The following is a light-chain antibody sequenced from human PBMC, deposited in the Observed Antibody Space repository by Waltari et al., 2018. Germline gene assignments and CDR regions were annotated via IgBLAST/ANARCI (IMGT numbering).Light chain of an antibody. V-gene: IGKV2-28*01. J-gene: IGKJ2*01. Sequence: DIVLIQSPLSLSVTPGEPASISCRSSQTLLFVNGYDYLDWYVQKPGQSPRRLITLGSNRAPGVPARFSGSGSGTDFTLEITRVEPEDVGIYYCQQYNSYSYTFGQGTKLEIK. CDR1: QTLLFVNGYDY. CDR3: QQYNSYSYT. CDR2: LGS.